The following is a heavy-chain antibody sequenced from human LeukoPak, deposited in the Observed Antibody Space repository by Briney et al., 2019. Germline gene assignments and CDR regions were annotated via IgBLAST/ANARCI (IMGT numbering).Heavy chain of an antibody. CDR2: ISYDGSRK. D-gene: IGHD5-24*01. CDR1: GFTFSSYG. J-gene: IGHJ4*02. V-gene: IGHV3-30*03. CDR3: TRDSARRDGYNFDY. Sequence: GGSLRLSCVASGFTFSSYGMHWVRQAPGKGLEWVAFISYDGSRKHFADSVKGRFTISRDNPKNTLYLQMNSLRGEDTAVYYCTRDSARRDGYNFDYWGQGTLVTVSS.